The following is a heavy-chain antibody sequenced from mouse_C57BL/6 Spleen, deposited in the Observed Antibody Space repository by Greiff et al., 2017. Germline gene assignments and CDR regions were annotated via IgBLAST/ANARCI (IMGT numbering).Heavy chain of an antibody. J-gene: IGHJ3*01. CDR1: GYTFTSYW. V-gene: IGHV1-52*01. CDR3: ASNRGYGSSYGFAY. CDR2: IDPSDSET. D-gene: IGHD1-1*01. Sequence: VQLQQPGAELVRPGSSVKLSCKASGYTFTSYWMHWVKQRPIQGLEWIGNIDPSDSETHYNQKFKDKATLTVDKSSSTASLQLSSLTSEDSAFYYCASNRGYGSSYGFAYWGQGTLVTVSS.